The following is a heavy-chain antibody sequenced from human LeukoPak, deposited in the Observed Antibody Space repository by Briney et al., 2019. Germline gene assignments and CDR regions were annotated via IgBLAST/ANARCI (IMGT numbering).Heavy chain of an antibody. V-gene: IGHV3-74*01. CDR3: AKVSAWAMVGATYFDY. Sequence: PGGSLRLSCAASGFTFSSYWMHWVRQAPGKGLMWVSRIKTDGSSTSYADSVKGRFTISRNDAKNTLYLQMNSLRAEDTAVYYCAKVSAWAMVGATYFDYGARGTVVTVS. J-gene: IGHJ4*02. CDR1: GFTFSSYW. CDR2: IKTDGSST. D-gene: IGHD1-26*01.